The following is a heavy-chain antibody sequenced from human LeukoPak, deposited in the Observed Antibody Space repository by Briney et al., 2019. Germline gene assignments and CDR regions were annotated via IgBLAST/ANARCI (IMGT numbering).Heavy chain of an antibody. D-gene: IGHD4/OR15-4a*01. CDR2: IYRGGTT. V-gene: IGHV3-53*01. J-gene: IGHJ4*02. CDR1: EFNVSNNY. Sequence: GGSLRLSCAGSEFNVSNNYMSWVRQAPGKGLEWVAVIYRGGTTYYADSVRGRFTISRDNSKNTLYLQMNSLRVEGTAVYYCFSLTYDYWGQGSLVTVSS. CDR3: FSLTYDY.